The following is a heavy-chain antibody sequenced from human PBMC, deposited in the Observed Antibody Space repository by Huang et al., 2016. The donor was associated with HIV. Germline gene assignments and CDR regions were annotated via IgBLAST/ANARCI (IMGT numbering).Heavy chain of an antibody. CDR1: GGSIRSGFYY. V-gene: IGHV4-30-4*01. Sequence: QVQLQESGPGLVKPSQTLSLTCTVSGGSIRSGFYYWKWIRQPPGKGLEWIGYIYNSGSTNYNPSLKSRVTISVDTSKNQFSLNLSSVTAADTAVYYCARELRNYYYMDVWGKGTTVTVSS. CDR2: IYNSGST. CDR3: ARELRNYYYMDV. D-gene: IGHD5-12*01. J-gene: IGHJ6*03.